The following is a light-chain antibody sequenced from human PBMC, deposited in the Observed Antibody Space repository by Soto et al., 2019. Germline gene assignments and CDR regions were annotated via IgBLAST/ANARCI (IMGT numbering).Light chain of an antibody. CDR3: QQYGSSPIT. J-gene: IGKJ5*01. CDR2: GAS. V-gene: IGKV3-15*01. Sequence: EIVMTQSPPTLSVSPWERATLSCRASQSISRNLAWFQQKPGQAPSLLIFGASTRAAGIPARFSGSGSGTDFTLTISRLEPEDFAVYYCQQYGSSPITFGQGTRLEIK. CDR1: QSISRN.